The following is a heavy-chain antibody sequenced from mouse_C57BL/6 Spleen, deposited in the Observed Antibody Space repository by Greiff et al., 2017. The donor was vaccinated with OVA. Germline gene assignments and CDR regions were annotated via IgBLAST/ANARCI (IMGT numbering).Heavy chain of an antibody. D-gene: IGHD4-1*01. J-gene: IGHJ1*03. CDR3: ARSEADWDWYFDV. CDR1: GFTFSSYT. V-gene: IGHV5-9*01. CDR2: ISGGGGNT. Sequence: EVQGVESGGGLVKPGGSLKLSCAASGFTFSSYTMSWVRQTQEKRLEWVATISGGGGNTYYPDSVKGRFTISSDNAKNTLYMQMSSLRSEDTALYYWARSEADWDWYFDVWGTGTTVTVSS.